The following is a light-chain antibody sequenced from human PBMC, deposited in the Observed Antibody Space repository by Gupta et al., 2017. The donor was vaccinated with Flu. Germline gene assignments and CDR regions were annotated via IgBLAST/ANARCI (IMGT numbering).Light chain of an antibody. CDR2: GAS. J-gene: IGKJ4*01. V-gene: IGKV3D-20*01. CDR1: QTVNNNF. CDR3: QQDGNSPPT. Sequence: DTLSLSPGERATLSCGASQTVNNNFLAWYQQKPGLAPRLLISGASKRAAGIPDRFTGSGSGTDFTLTINKVEPEDFAVYFCQQDGNSPPTFGGGTEVDVK.